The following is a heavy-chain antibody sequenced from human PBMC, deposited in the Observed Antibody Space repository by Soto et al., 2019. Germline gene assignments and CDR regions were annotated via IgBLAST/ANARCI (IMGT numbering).Heavy chain of an antibody. CDR3: AKDRDREGYNYRPCFEQ. D-gene: IGHD5-12*01. CDR2: IRWNSGSI. Sequence: GGSLRLSCAASGFTFDDYAMQWVRPAPGKGLEWVSGIRWNSGSIGYADSVKGRFTMSRDNAKNSLYRKMNRLRAEDTAVYYCAKDRDREGYNYRPCFEQGGQGTVLTVSS. V-gene: IGHV3-9*01. J-gene: IGHJ4*02. CDR1: GFTFDDYA.